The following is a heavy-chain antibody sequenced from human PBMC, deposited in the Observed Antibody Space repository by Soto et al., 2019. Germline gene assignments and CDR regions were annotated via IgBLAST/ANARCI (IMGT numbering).Heavy chain of an antibody. CDR2: IYYSGST. CDR3: ARDRGMDSSGYL. CDR1: GGSVSSGSYC. D-gene: IGHD3-22*01. V-gene: IGHV4-61*01. J-gene: IGHJ4*02. Sequence: PSETLSLTCTVSGGSVSSGSYCWSWIRQPPGKGLECIGYIYYSGSTYYNPSLKSRVTISVDTSKNQFSLKLSSVTAADTAVYNCARDRGMDSSGYLWGQGTLVTVSS.